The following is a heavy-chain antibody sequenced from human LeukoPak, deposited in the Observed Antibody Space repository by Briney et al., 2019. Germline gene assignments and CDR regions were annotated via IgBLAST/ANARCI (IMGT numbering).Heavy chain of an antibody. CDR2: IYYSGST. CDR1: GGSISSGDYY. Sequence: SETLSLTCTVSGGSISSGDYYWSWIRQPPGKGLEWIGYIYYSGSTYYNPSLKSRVTISVDTSKNQFSLKLSSVTAADTAVYYCARDARGYCSSTSCYEDYGMDVWGKGTTVTVS. V-gene: IGHV4-30-4*01. J-gene: IGHJ6*04. CDR3: ARDARGYCSSTSCYEDYGMDV. D-gene: IGHD2-2*01.